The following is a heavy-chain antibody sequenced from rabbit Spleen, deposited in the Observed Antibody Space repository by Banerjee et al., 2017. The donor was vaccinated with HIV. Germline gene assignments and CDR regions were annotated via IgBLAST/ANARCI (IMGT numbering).Heavy chain of an antibody. CDR3: ARNLENYAGSSYLDL. D-gene: IGHD8-1*01. CDR2: IDVSKSGRT. Sequence: QEQLEESGGDLVKPGASLTLTCKASGLDLSSSYWICWVRQAPGKGLEWIACIDVSKSGRTYFATWAKGRFTFSKTSSTTVTLQMTSLTVADTATYFCARNLENYAGSSYLDLWGPGTLVTVS. CDR1: GLDLSSSYW. J-gene: IGHJ4*01. V-gene: IGHV1S45*01.